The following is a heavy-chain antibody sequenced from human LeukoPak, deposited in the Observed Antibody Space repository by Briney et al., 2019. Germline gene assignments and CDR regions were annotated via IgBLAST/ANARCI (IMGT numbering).Heavy chain of an antibody. CDR3: ARDLSYCTNGVCYQGSSYYYYYYMDV. J-gene: IGHJ6*03. D-gene: IGHD2-8*01. V-gene: IGHV4-4*07. Sequence: PSETLSLTCTVSGGSISSYYWSWIRQPAGKGLEWIGRIYTSGSTNYNPSLKSRVTMSVDTSKNQFSLKLSSVTAADTAVYYCARDLSYCTNGVCYQGSSYYYYYYMDVWGKGTTVTVSS. CDR1: GGSISSYY. CDR2: IYTSGST.